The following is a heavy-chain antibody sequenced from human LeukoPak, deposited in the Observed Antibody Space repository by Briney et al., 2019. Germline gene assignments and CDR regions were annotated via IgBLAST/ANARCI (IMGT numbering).Heavy chain of an antibody. D-gene: IGHD6-19*01. J-gene: IGHJ4*02. CDR2: INHSGST. CDR3: ARGYSSGWYSGRGYYFDY. CDR1: GGSFSGYY. V-gene: IGHV4-34*01. Sequence: SETLSLTCAVYGGSFSGYYWSWIRQPPGKGLEWIGEINHSGSTNYNPSLKSRVTISVDTSKNQLSLKLSSVTAADTAVYYCARGYSSGWYSGRGYYFDYWGQGTLVTVSS.